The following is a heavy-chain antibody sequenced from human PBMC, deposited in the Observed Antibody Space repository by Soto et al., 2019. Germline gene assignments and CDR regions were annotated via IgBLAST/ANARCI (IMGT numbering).Heavy chain of an antibody. V-gene: IGHV1-2*04. CDR1: GYTFTGYY. Sequence: ASVKVSCKASGYTFTGYYMHWVRQAPGQGLEWMGWINPNSGGTNYAQKFQGWVTMTRDTSISTAYMELSRLRSEDTAVYYCATFPYCSSTSCYEPIDYWGQGTLVTVSS. J-gene: IGHJ4*02. CDR2: INPNSGGT. CDR3: ATFPYCSSTSCYEPIDY. D-gene: IGHD2-2*01.